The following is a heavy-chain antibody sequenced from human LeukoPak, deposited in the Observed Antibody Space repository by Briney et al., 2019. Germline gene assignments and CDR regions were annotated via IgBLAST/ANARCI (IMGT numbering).Heavy chain of an antibody. CDR3: ARQGLYDSSDFWTFQH. Sequence: GGSLRLSCVASGFTFSNYEMNWVRQAPGKGLEWVSYISSSGSLISYADSVKGRFTISRDNAKNSVYLQMNSLRAEDTAVYYCARQGLYDSSDFWTFQHWGQGTLVTVSS. CDR2: ISSSGSLI. J-gene: IGHJ1*01. CDR1: GFTFSNYE. D-gene: IGHD3/OR15-3a*01. V-gene: IGHV3-48*03.